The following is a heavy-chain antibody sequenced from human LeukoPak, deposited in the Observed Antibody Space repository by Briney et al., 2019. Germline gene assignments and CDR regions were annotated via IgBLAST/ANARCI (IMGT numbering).Heavy chain of an antibody. J-gene: IGHJ6*03. D-gene: IGHD2/OR15-2a*01. CDR2: IYKSGTT. CDR1: GESINPYY. Sequence: PSETLSLTCTVSGESINPYYWNWIRQSAGKGLEWIGHIYKSGTTNFNPSLTSRGTMSLDTSRNQFSLKLRSVTAADTAVYFCARSFLDYMDVWGKGTTVTVSS. V-gene: IGHV4-4*07. CDR3: ARSFLDYMDV.